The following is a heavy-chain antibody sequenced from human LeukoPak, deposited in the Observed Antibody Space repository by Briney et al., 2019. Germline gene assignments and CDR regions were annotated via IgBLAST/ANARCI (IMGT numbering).Heavy chain of an antibody. CDR1: GFTFSSYW. Sequence: GGSLRLSCAASGFTFSSYWMSWVRQAPGKGLEWVANIKQDGSEKYYVDSVKGRFTISRDNAKNSLYLQMNSLRAEDTAVYYCARDLSGGYGPQRGFGYWGQGTLVTVSS. J-gene: IGHJ4*02. V-gene: IGHV3-7*01. CDR3: ARDLSGGYGPQRGFGY. CDR2: IKQDGSEK. D-gene: IGHD5-12*01.